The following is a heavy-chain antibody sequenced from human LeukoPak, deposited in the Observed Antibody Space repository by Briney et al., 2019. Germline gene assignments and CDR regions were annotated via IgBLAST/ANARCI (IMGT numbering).Heavy chain of an antibody. CDR3: ARGRYGSGSYYY. J-gene: IGHJ6*02. V-gene: IGHV4-30-2*01. CDR2: IYHSGST. D-gene: IGHD3-10*01. Sequence: SETLSLTCAVSGGSISSGGYSWSWLRQPPGKGLEWIGCIYHSGSTYYNPSLKSRVTISVDRSKNQFSLKLSSVTAADTAVYYCARGRYGSGSYYYWGQGTTVTVSS. CDR1: GGSISSGGYS.